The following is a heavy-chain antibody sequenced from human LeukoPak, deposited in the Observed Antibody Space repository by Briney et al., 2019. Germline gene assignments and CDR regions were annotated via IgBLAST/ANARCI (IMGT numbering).Heavy chain of an antibody. CDR2: ISYDGSNK. D-gene: IGHD2-2*01. CDR1: GFTFSSYA. J-gene: IGHJ6*02. V-gene: IGHV3-30-3*01. Sequence: PGGSLRLSCAASGFTFSSYAMHWVRQAPGKGLEWVAVISYDGSNKYYADSVKGRFTISRDNSKNTLYLQMNSLRAEDTAVYYCARDPIVVVPAALRGDYYYGMDVWGQGTTVTVSS. CDR3: ARDPIVVVPAALRGDYYYGMDV.